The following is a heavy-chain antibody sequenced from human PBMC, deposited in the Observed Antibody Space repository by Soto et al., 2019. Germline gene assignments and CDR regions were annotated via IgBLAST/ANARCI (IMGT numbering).Heavy chain of an antibody. Sequence: EVQLVESGGGLEQPGGSLRLSCAASGFSFSRYSMNWVRQAPGKGLEGVSYISSSGSTTHYADSVKGRFTISRDNAKNSLYLQMNSLRDEDTAVYYCARGRPSIAAAGIATNWFDPWGQGTLVTVSS. V-gene: IGHV3-48*02. CDR2: ISSSGSTT. D-gene: IGHD6-13*01. CDR1: GFSFSRYS. J-gene: IGHJ5*02. CDR3: ARGRPSIAAAGIATNWFDP.